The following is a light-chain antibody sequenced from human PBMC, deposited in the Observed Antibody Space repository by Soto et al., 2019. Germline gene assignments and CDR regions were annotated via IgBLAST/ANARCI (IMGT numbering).Light chain of an antibody. J-gene: IGLJ2*01. CDR1: SGDVGSYNF. V-gene: IGLV2-23*02. CDR2: EVS. CDR3: CSYTGSSSWI. Sequence: QSALTQPASVSGSPGQSITISCTGTSGDVGSYNFVSWYQQHPGKAPKLMIYEVSQRPSGVSNRFSGSKSGNTASLTISGLQAEDEADYYCCSYTGSSSWIFGGGTKVTV.